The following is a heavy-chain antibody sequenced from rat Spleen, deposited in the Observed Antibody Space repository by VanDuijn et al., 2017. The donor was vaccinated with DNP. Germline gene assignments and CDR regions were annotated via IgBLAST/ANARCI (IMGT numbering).Heavy chain of an antibody. CDR2: ISYDGVST. CDR3: ARHVLPLRVWDY. Sequence: EVQLVESGGGLAQPGRSLKLSCAASGFTFSDYYMAWVRRTPAKGLEWVAYISYDGVSTYNGGSVKGRFTISRDIAKSTLYLGMNSLRSEDMATYYCARHVLPLRVWDYWGQGVMVTVSS. V-gene: IGHV5-22*01. CDR1: GFTFSDYY. D-gene: IGHD1-4*01. J-gene: IGHJ2*01.